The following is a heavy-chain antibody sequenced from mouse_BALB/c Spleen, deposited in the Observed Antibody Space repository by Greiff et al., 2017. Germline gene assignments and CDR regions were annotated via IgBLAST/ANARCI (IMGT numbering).Heavy chain of an antibody. J-gene: IGHJ3*01. CDR1: GFTFSSYG. V-gene: IGHV5-6*01. CDR3: ARQGRGPFAY. CDR2: ISSGGSYT. Sequence: EVKLVESGGDLVKPGGSLKLSCAASGFTFSSYGMSWVRQTPDKRLEWVATISSGGSYTYYPDSVKGRFTISRDNAKNTLYLQMSSLKSEDTAMYYCARQGRGPFAYWGQGTLVTVSA.